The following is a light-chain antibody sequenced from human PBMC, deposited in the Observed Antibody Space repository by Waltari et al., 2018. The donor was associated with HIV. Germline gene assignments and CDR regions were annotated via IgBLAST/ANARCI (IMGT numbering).Light chain of an antibody. CDR2: DNK. J-gene: IGLJ2*01. Sequence: QSVLTQSPSVSAAPGQNVTISCSGNSVNIGHNYVSWYQQVPGTAPKLLIYDNKTRPSDIPYRFSASKSGTSATLGITGLQTGDEAEYYCGTWDSNLSAWIFGGGTKLTVL. V-gene: IGLV1-51*01. CDR1: SVNIGHNY. CDR3: GTWDSNLSAWI.